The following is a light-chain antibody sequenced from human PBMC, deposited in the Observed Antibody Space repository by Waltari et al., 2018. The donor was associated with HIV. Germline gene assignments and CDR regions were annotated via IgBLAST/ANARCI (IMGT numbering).Light chain of an antibody. CDR3: RQHNSYPLT. Sequence: DIQMTQSPSTLSASVGDRVTITSRASQSISSWLAWYQQKPGKAPKLLIYKASSLESGVPSRFSGSGSGTEVTLTISSLQPDDFATYYCRQHNSYPLTFGGGTKVDIK. CDR1: QSISSW. J-gene: IGKJ4*01. CDR2: KAS. V-gene: IGKV1-5*03.